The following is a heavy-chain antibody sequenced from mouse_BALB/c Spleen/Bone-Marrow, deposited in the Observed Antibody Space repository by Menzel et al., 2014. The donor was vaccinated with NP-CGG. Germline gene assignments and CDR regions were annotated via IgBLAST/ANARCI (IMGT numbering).Heavy chain of an antibody. Sequence: QVQLQQPGAELVRPGTSVKVSCKASGYAFTNYLIEWVKQRPGQGLEWIGVINPGSGGTNYNEKFKGKATLTADKSSSTAYMQLSSLTSDDSAVYFCARSRTGFAYWGQGTLVTVSA. V-gene: IGHV1-54*03. CDR1: GYAFTNYL. CDR3: ARSRTGFAY. J-gene: IGHJ3*01. CDR2: INPGSGGT.